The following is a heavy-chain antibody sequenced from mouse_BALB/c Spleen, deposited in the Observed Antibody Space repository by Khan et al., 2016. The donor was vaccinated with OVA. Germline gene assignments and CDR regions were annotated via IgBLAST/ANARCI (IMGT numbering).Heavy chain of an antibody. CDR1: GYSFTGYF. CDR2: INPYNGDT. CDR3: AREEDGNSYYFDY. D-gene: IGHD2-1*01. J-gene: IGHJ2*01. V-gene: IGHV1-20*02. Sequence: VQLQQSGPELVKPGASVKISCKASGYSFTGYFMNWVMQSHGKSLEWIGRINPYNGDTFYNQKFKGKATLTVDKSSSTAHMELRSLASEDSAVYYCAREEDGNSYYFDYWGQGTTLTVSS.